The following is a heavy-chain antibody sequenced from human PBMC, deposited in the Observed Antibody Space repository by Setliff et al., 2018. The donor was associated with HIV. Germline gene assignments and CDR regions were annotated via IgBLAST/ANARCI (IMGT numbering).Heavy chain of an antibody. J-gene: IGHJ6*03. Sequence: SETLSLTCAVYGGSFSGYYWSWIRQPPGKGLEWIGNIHYTGTGFYNPALRSRVTISVDTSKNQFSLKLTSVTAADTAVYYCARSRGLLWFGDYYYYMDVWGKGTTVTVSS. CDR2: IHYTGTG. D-gene: IGHD3-10*01. CDR3: ARSRGLLWFGDYYYYMDV. CDR1: GGSFSGYY. V-gene: IGHV4-34*01.